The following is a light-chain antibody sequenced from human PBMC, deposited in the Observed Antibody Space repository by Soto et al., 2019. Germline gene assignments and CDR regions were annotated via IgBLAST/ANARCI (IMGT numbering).Light chain of an antibody. V-gene: IGLV2-23*01. CDR1: SSDIGSYDL. CDR2: EDY. CDR3: CSYAGSSTLV. J-gene: IGLJ2*01. Sequence: QSALTQPASVSGSPGQSITISCTGTSSDIGSYDLVSWYQQHPGKAPKLMIYEDYKWPSGVSNRFSGSKSGYTASLTISGLQAEDEADYYCCSYAGSSTLVFGGGTKLTVL.